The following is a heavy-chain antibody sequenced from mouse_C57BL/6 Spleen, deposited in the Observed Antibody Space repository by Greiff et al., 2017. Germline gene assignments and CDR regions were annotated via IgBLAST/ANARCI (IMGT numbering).Heavy chain of an antibody. CDR3: ARTGPFYYGFAY. J-gene: IGHJ3*01. CDR1: GYTFTDYY. D-gene: IGHD1-1*01. Sequence: EVQLQQSGPELVKPGASVKISCKASGYTFTDYYMNWVKQSHGKSLEWIGDINPNNGGTSYNQKFKGKATLTVDKSSSTAYMELRSLTSEDSAVYYCARTGPFYYGFAYRGQGALVTVSA. CDR2: INPNNGGT. V-gene: IGHV1-26*01.